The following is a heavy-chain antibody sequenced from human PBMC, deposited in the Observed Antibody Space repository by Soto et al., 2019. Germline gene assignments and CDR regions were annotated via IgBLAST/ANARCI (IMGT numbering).Heavy chain of an antibody. CDR3: ARYRGYFDY. V-gene: IGHV4-61*01. CDR2: IYYSGIT. Sequence: PSETLSLTCTVSGGSVSSGSYYWSWIRQPPGKGLEWIGYIYYSGITNYNPSLKSRVTISVDTSKNQFSLKLSSVTAADTAVYYCARYRGYFDYWGQGTLGTVSS. J-gene: IGHJ4*02. CDR1: GGSVSSGSYY.